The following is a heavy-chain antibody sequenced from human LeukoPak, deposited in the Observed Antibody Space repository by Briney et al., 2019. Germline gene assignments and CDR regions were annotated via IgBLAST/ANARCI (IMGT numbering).Heavy chain of an antibody. CDR1: GGSFSGYY. Sequence: SETLSLTCAVYGGSFSGYYWSWIRQPPGKGLEWIGEINHSGSTNYNSSLKGRVTISVDTSKDQFSLKLSSVTAADTAVYYCARGRIALARYMDVWGKGTTVTVSS. D-gene: IGHD6-19*01. J-gene: IGHJ6*03. V-gene: IGHV4-34*01. CDR2: INHSGST. CDR3: ARGRIALARYMDV.